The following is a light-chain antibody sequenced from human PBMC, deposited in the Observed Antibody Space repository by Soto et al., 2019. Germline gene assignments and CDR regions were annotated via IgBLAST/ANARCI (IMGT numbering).Light chain of an antibody. CDR1: QSVLYSSNNKKY. CDR2: WAS. J-gene: IGKJ4*01. CDR3: QQYYSTPLT. V-gene: IGKV4-1*01. Sequence: FVMTQSPDSLAVSLGERATINCKSSQSVLYSSNNKKYLAWYQQKPGQPPKLLIYWASTRESGVPDRFSGSGSGTDFTLTISSLQAEDVAVYYCQQYYSTPLTFGGGTKVDIK.